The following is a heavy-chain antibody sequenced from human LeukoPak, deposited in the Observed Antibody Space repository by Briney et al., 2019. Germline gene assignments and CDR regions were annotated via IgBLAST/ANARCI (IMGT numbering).Heavy chain of an antibody. CDR2: FDPEDGET. D-gene: IGHD4-17*01. CDR1: GYTLTELS. Sequence: ASVKVSCKVSGYTLTELSMHWVRQAPGKGLEWMGGFDPEDGETNYAQKFQGRVTMTEDTSTDTAYMELSSLRSEDTAVYYCATQPIRDYEDAFDIWGQGTMVTVSS. J-gene: IGHJ3*02. V-gene: IGHV1-24*01. CDR3: ATQPIRDYEDAFDI.